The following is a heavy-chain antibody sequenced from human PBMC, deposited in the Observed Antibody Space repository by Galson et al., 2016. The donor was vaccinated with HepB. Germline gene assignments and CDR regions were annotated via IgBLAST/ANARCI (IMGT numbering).Heavy chain of an antibody. CDR2: ISSSSSYI. J-gene: IGHJ4*02. Sequence: SLRLSCAASGFTFSSYWMSWVRQAPGKGLEWVSSISSSSSYIHYADSVKGRFTISRDNAKNSLYLQMNSLRAEDTAVYYCARDILWFGELTRVYYFDYWGQGTLVTVSS. D-gene: IGHD3-10*01. CDR3: ARDILWFGELTRVYYFDY. CDR1: GFTFSSYW. V-gene: IGHV3-21*01.